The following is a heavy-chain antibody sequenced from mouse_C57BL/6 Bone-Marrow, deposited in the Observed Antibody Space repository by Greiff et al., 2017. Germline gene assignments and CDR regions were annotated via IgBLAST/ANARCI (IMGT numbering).Heavy chain of an antibody. D-gene: IGHD2-3*01. CDR3: AREIYDGYYVYWYFDV. Sequence: EVKLQESGPGLVKPSQSLSLTCSVTGYSITSGYYWNWIRQFPGNKLEWMGYISYDGSNNYNPSLKNRISITRDTSKNQFFLKLNSVTTEDTATYYCAREIYDGYYVYWYFDVWGTGTTVTVSS. J-gene: IGHJ1*03. V-gene: IGHV3-6*01. CDR2: ISYDGSN. CDR1: GYSITSGYY.